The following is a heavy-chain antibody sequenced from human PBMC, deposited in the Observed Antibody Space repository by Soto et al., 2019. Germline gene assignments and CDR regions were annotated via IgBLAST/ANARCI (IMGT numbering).Heavy chain of an antibody. CDR3: ARAYSGSYQVANWFDP. V-gene: IGHV3-48*02. CDR2: ISSSSSTI. J-gene: IGHJ5*02. CDR1: GFTFSSYS. D-gene: IGHD1-26*01. Sequence: GGSLRLSCAASGFTFSSYSMNWVRQAPGKGLEWVSYISSSSSTIYYADSVKGRFTISRDNAKNSLYLQMNSLRDEDTAVYYCARAYSGSYQVANWFDPWGQGTLVTVSS.